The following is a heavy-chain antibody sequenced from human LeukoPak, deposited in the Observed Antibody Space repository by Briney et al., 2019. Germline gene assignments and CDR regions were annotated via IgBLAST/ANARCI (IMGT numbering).Heavy chain of an antibody. Sequence: GASVKVSCKASGYTFTSYGISWVRQAPGQGLEWMGWISVDNGETNYAQKFQGRVTLTTDISTSTAYMELRSLRSDDTALYYCARVDCSGDSCYSAGYWGQGTLVTVSS. CDR2: ISVDNGET. D-gene: IGHD2-15*01. CDR3: ARVDCSGDSCYSAGY. J-gene: IGHJ4*02. CDR1: GYTFTSYG. V-gene: IGHV1-18*01.